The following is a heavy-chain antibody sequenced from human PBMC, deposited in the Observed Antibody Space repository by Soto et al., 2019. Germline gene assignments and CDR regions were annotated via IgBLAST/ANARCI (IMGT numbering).Heavy chain of an antibody. J-gene: IGHJ6*03. CDR3: ARSSPHGDYYYYYYMDV. CDR1: GFTVSSNY. CDR2: IYSGGST. V-gene: IGHV3-66*01. D-gene: IGHD4-17*01. Sequence: GGSLRLSCAASGFTVSSNYMSWVRQAPGKGLEWVSVIYSGGSTYYADSVKGRFTISRDNSKNTLYLQMNSLRAEDTAVYYCARSSPHGDYYYYYYMDVWGKGTTVTVSS.